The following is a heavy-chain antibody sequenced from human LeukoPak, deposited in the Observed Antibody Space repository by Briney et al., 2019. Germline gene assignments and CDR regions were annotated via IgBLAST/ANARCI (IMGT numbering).Heavy chain of an antibody. CDR3: ATVPERRFLEWLPLVY. D-gene: IGHD3-3*01. J-gene: IGHJ4*02. CDR2: ISGYNGKT. V-gene: IGHV1-18*01. Sequence: GASVKVSCKASGYTFTSYGITWVRQAPGQGLEWMGWISGYNGKTKYAQKLQDRVTMTTDTSTTTAYMELRSLRSDDTAVYYCATVPERRFLEWLPLVYWGQGTLVTVSS. CDR1: GYTFTSYG.